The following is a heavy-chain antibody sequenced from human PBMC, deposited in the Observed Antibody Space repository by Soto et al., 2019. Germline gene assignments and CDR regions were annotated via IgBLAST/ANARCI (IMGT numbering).Heavy chain of an antibody. CDR2: IYYSGST. D-gene: IGHD6-6*01. CDR1: GGSVNGYY. V-gene: IGHV4-30-4*08. J-gene: IGHJ6*02. CDR3: ARDFIAARPNSKFSYYGMDV. Sequence: PSETLSLTCAVYGGSVNGYYWNWIRQPPGKGLEWIGYIYYSGSTYYNPSLKSRVTISVDTSKNQFSLKLSSVTAADTAVYYCARDFIAARPNSKFSYYGMDVWGQGTTVTVSS.